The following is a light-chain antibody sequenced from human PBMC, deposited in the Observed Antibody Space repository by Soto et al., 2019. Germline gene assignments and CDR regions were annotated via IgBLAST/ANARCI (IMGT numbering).Light chain of an antibody. J-gene: IGKJ4*01. CDR1: QGIRND. CDR2: AVS. CDR3: QHYCNPPFT. V-gene: IGKV1-33*01. Sequence: IQMTQSPSSLSASVGDRVTISCRATQGIRNDLAWYQQKPGKAPSLLIYAVSNLEAGVPSRFSGSGSGTNFTFTISSLQPEDIEAYYCQHYCNPPFTFGGGTKVEIK.